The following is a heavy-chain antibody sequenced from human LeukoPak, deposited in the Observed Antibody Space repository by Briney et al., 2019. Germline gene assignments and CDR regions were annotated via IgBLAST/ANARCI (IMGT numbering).Heavy chain of an antibody. Sequence: SVKVPCKASGGTFSSYAISWVRQAPGQGLEWMGGIIPIFGTANYAQKFQGRVTITADESTSTAYMELSSLRSEDTAVYYCAREEVDYYDSGGSLYVDYWGQGTLVTVSS. D-gene: IGHD3-22*01. CDR2: IIPIFGTA. J-gene: IGHJ4*02. V-gene: IGHV1-69*13. CDR1: GGTFSSYA. CDR3: AREEVDYYDSGGSLYVDY.